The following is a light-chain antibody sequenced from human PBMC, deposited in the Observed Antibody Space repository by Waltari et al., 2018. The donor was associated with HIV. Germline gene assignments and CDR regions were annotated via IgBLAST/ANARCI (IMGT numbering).Light chain of an antibody. V-gene: IGKV3-15*01. CDR1: QSVSNN. CDR2: GTA. Sequence: EIVMTQSPATLSVSPGQRVTLSCRASQSVSNNLAWYQQKPGQSPRLLIHGTATRATGLPARFSGGGSGTEFTLTISSLQSEDFEVYFCQQYYNWPLTFGQGTRLEIK. J-gene: IGKJ5*01. CDR3: QQYYNWPLT.